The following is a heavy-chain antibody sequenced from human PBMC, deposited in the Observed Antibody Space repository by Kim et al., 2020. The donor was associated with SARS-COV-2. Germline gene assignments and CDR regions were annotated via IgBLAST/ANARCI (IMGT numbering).Heavy chain of an antibody. V-gene: IGHV5-51*01. D-gene: IGHD1-26*01. Sequence: RYHPSVQGQVTISADKSISTAYLQGSSLKASDTAMYYCARPSGSYPFDYWGQGTLVTVSS. J-gene: IGHJ4*02. CDR3: ARPSGSYPFDY.